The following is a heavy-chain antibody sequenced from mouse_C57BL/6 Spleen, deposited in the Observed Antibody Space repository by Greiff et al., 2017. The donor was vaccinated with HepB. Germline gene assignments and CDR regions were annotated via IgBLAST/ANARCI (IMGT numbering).Heavy chain of an antibody. J-gene: IGHJ2*01. Sequence: VKLMESGPGLVQPSQSLSITCTVSGFSLTSYGVHWVRQSPGKGLEWLGVIWSGGSTDYNAAFISRLSISKDNSKSQVFFKMNSLQADDTAIYYCARNGFYYDYDVYFDYWGQGTTLTVSS. V-gene: IGHV2-2*01. CDR3: ARNGFYYDYDVYFDY. CDR2: IWSGGST. D-gene: IGHD2-4*01. CDR1: GFSLTSYG.